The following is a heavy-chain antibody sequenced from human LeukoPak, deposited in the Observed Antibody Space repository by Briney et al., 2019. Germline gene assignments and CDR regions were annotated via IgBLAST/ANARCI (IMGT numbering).Heavy chain of an antibody. J-gene: IGHJ5*02. Sequence: GASVKVSCKASGYTFTTYVIHWVRQAPGQRLEWMGWISAYNGNTNYAQKLQGRVTMTTDTSTSTAYMELRSLRSDDTAVYYCARDRIYGSGSYYRVENWFDPWGQGTLVTVSS. V-gene: IGHV1-18*01. CDR1: GYTFTTYV. CDR2: ISAYNGNT. CDR3: ARDRIYGSGSYYRVENWFDP. D-gene: IGHD3-10*01.